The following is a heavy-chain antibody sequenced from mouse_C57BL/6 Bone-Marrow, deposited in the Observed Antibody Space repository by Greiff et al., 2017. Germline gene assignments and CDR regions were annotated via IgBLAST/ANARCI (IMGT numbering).Heavy chain of an antibody. J-gene: IGHJ4*01. V-gene: IGHV1-61*01. CDR3: ARWGGPRGLDAMDY. Sequence: QVQLQQPGAELVRPGSSVKLSCKASGYTFTSYWMDWVKQRPGQGLEWIGNIYPSDSETHYNQKFKDKATLTVDKSSSTAYMQLSSLTSEDSAVYYGARWGGPRGLDAMDYWGQGTSVTVSS. D-gene: IGHD3-3*01. CDR2: IYPSDSET. CDR1: GYTFTSYW.